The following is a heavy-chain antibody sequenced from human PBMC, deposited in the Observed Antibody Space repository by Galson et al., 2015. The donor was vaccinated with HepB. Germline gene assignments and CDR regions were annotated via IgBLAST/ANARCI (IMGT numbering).Heavy chain of an antibody. CDR3: TTDHTRMVRGSYYFDY. V-gene: IGHV3-15*01. CDR1: GFTFSNAW. D-gene: IGHD3-10*01. CDR2: IKSKTDGGTT. J-gene: IGHJ4*02. Sequence: SLRLSCAASGFTFSNAWMSWVRQAPGKGLEWVGRIKSKTDGGTTDYAAPVKGRFTISRDDSKNTLYLQMNSLKTEDTAVYYCTTDHTRMVRGSYYFDYWGQGTLVTVSS.